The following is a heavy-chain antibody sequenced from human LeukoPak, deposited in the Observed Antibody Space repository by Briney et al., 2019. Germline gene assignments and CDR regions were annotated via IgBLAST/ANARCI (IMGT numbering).Heavy chain of an antibody. CDR3: ARDLNVGDSSGYYYPYYFDY. CDR2: ISSSSSTI. CDR1: GFTFSSYS. V-gene: IGHV3-48*01. D-gene: IGHD3-22*01. J-gene: IGHJ4*02. Sequence: GGSLRLSCAASGFTFSSYSMNWVRQAPGKGLEWVSYISSSSSTIYYADSVKGRFTISRDNAKNSLYLQMNSLRAEDTAVYYCARDLNVGDSSGYYYPYYFDYWGQGTLVTVSS.